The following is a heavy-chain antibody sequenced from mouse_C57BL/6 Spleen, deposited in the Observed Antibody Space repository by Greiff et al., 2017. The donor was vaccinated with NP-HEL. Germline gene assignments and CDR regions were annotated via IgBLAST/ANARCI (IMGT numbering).Heavy chain of an antibody. CDR3: ARSYDPLGDY. J-gene: IGHJ2*01. CDR2: IYPGDGDT. V-gene: IGHV1-80*01. Sequence: VKLQESGAELVKPGASVKISCKASGYAFSSYWMNWVKQRPGKGLEWIGQIYPGDGDTNYNGKFKGKATLTADKSSSTAYMQLSSLTSEDSAVYFCARSYDPLGDYWGQGTTLTVSS. D-gene: IGHD2-12*01. CDR1: GYAFSSYW.